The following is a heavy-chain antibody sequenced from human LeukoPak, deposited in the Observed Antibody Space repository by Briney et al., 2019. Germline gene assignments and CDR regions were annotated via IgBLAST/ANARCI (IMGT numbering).Heavy chain of an antibody. Sequence: GRSLRLSCAASGFTFSSYGMHWVRQAPGKGLEWVAVIWYDGSNKYYADSVKGRFTISRDNSKNTLYLQMNSLRAEDTAVYYCAGDGLSSGWLQDYWGQGTLVTVSS. CDR2: IWYDGSNK. D-gene: IGHD6-19*01. V-gene: IGHV3-33*01. J-gene: IGHJ4*02. CDR1: GFTFSSYG. CDR3: AGDGLSSGWLQDY.